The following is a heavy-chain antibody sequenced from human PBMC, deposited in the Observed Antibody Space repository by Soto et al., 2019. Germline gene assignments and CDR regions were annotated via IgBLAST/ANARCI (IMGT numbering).Heavy chain of an antibody. CDR2: ISTDNGNT. D-gene: IGHD2-2*01. V-gene: IGHV1-18*01. J-gene: IGHJ6*03. CDR1: GYIFTSYG. Sequence: QIQLVQSGAEVKKPGASVKVSCKASGYIFTSYGISWVRQAPGQGLERMGWISTDNGNTIYAQKLQGRVTMNSETLTSTAYMELRSLRYDDTADYYCAREQLPDTCYYYYHMDVWGKGTTVTVSS. CDR3: AREQLPDTCYYYYHMDV.